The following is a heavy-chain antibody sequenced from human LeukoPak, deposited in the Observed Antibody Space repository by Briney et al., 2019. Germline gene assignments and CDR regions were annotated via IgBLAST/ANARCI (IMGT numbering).Heavy chain of an antibody. V-gene: IGHV1-69*05. CDR3: ARGECCSSTSCTGSLFGLYNY. Sequence: ASVKVSCKASGGTFSSYAISWVRQAPGQGLEWMGGIIPIFGTANYAQKFQGRVTITTDESTSTAYMELSSLRSEDTAVYYCARGECCSSTSCTGSLFGLYNYWGQGTLVTVSS. J-gene: IGHJ4*02. CDR2: IIPIFGTA. CDR1: GGTFSSYA. D-gene: IGHD2-2*01.